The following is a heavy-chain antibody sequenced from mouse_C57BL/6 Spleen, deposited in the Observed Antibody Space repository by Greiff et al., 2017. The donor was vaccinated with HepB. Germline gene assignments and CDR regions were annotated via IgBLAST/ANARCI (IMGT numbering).Heavy chain of an antibody. CDR2: ISGGGGNT. J-gene: IGHJ4*01. CDR1: GFTFSSYT. CDR3: ARHDEGGYDYYAMDY. Sequence: EVKLMESGGGLVKPGGSLKLSCAASGFTFSSYTKSWVRQTPEKRLEWVATISGGGGNTYYPDSVKGRFTISRDNAKNTLYLQMSSLRSEDTALYYCARHDEGGYDYYAMDYWGQGTSVTVSS. V-gene: IGHV5-9*01. D-gene: IGHD2-2*01.